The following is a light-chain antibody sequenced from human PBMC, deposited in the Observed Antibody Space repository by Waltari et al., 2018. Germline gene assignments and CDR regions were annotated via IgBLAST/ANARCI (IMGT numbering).Light chain of an antibody. CDR2: VNSYGSH. CDR3: QTGGHGTWV. V-gene: IGLV4-69*01. Sequence: QLVLTQSPSASASLGASVKLTCTLSSGHSSNVVAWLQQRPEKGPRYLMKVNSYGSHSRGDEIPDRFSGSSSGAERYLTISNLQSEDEADYYCQTGGHGTWVFGGGTGLTVV. CDR1: SGHSSNV. J-gene: IGLJ3*02.